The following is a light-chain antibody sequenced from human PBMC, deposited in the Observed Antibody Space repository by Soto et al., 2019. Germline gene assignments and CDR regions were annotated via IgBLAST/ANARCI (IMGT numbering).Light chain of an antibody. CDR1: QSVSTRY. J-gene: IGKJ2*01. CDR2: GAS. V-gene: IGKV3-20*01. CDR3: HQFGSSPLSFT. Sequence: ESMLTQSPGTLSLSPGERATLSCRASQSVSTRYLAWYQQKPGQAPRLLIYGASIRAAGIPDRFSVSGSGTDFTLTISRLEPEAVAVYYYHQFGSSPLSFTFGQGTKLEI.